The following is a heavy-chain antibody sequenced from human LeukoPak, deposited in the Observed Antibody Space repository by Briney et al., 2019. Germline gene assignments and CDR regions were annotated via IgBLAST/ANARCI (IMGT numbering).Heavy chain of an antibody. CDR2: ISSSGSTI. V-gene: IGHV3-48*04. D-gene: IGHD3-10*01. J-gene: IGHJ6*03. Sequence: PGGSLRLSCAASGFTFSSYSMNWVCQAPGKGLEWVSYISSSGSTIYYADSVKGRFTISRDNAKKSVYLHMSSLRAEDTALYYCARLSAYYYGSYFYYYMDVWGKGTTVTVSS. CDR3: ARLSAYYYGSYFYYYMDV. CDR1: GFTFSSYS.